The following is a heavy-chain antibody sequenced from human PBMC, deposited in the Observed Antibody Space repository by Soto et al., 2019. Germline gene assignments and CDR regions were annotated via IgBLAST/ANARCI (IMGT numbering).Heavy chain of an antibody. V-gene: IGHV1-3*01. CDR1: GYTFTSYA. D-gene: IGHD2-2*01. Sequence: ASVKVSCKASGYTFTSYAMHCVRQAPGQRLEWMGWINAGNGNTKYSQKFQGRVTITRDTSASTAYMELSSLRSEDTAVYYCARGRRYCSSTSCHEAYYYYGMDVWGQGTTVTVSS. CDR3: ARGRRYCSSTSCHEAYYYYGMDV. J-gene: IGHJ6*02. CDR2: INAGNGNT.